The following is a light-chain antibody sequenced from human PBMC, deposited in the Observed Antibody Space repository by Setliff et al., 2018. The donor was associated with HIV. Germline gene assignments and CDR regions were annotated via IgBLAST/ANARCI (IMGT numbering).Light chain of an antibody. CDR1: SSNIRTNT. CDR3: AAWHDSLTGYV. Sequence: QSALTQPPSASGTPGQRVTISCSGSSSNIRTNTVHWYQHLPGTAPKLLIYSTNKRPSGVPDRFSGSKSGTSASLAISGLQSEDEADYYCAAWHDSLTGYVFGTGTKVTV. J-gene: IGLJ1*01. CDR2: STN. V-gene: IGLV1-44*01.